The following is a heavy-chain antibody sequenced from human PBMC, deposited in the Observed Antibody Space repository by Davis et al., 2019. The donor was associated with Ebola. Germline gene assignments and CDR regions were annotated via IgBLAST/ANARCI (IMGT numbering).Heavy chain of an antibody. V-gene: IGHV1-8*01. CDR3: ARVLTVVICAFDI. CDR1: GYTFTTYD. CDR2: MYPNSGNT. Sequence: ASVKVSCTASGYTFTTYDINWVRQATGQGLAWMGWMYPNSGNTGYAQKFQGRVTMTRDTSITTAYMELSSLSSDDTAVYYCARVLTVVICAFDIWGQGTMVTVSS. J-gene: IGHJ3*02. D-gene: IGHD2-21*01.